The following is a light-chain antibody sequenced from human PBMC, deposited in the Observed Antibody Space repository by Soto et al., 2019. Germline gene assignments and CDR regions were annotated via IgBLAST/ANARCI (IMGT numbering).Light chain of an antibody. Sequence: DIVMTQSPATLSVAPGERVTFSCRASQGVSRKLAWYQHKPGQAPRLLISGASTGATGIPARFSGSGSGTAFTLTISSLQSEDGAIYSGRQYHTWPITCGGGTKVDIK. CDR2: GAS. J-gene: IGKJ4*01. CDR3: RQYHTWPIT. V-gene: IGKV3-15*01. CDR1: QGVSRK.